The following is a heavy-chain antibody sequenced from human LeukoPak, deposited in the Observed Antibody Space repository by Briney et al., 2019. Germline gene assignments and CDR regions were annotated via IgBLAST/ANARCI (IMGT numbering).Heavy chain of an antibody. CDR2: INAGGSDT. V-gene: IGHV3-23*01. J-gene: IGHJ4*02. CDR1: GFTFGNSP. Sequence: QPGGSLRLSCVGSGFTFGNSPMSWVRQAPGKGLEWVSGINAGGSDTADADSEEGRISISRDNPNNTVYLQLNSLRVDNAAKYFSGKENAGPSPFDFWGGGSLLAASS. D-gene: IGHD6-13*01. CDR3: GKENAGPSPFDF.